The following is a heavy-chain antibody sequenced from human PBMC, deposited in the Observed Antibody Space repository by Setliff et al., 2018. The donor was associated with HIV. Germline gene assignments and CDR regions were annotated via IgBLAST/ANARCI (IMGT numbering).Heavy chain of an antibody. CDR3: ARGLSIFGVAAPGFYSFMYV. CDR2: IHYSGSS. D-gene: IGHD3-3*01. J-gene: IGHJ6*03. V-gene: IGHV4-59*11. CDR1: GGSITGHY. Sequence: SETLSLTCTASGGSITGHYWSWIRQPPGKGLAWIGYIHYSGSSNYNPSLKSRVSISLYTSKKQVSLKLNSVTAADTAVYYCARGLSIFGVAAPGFYSFMYVWGKGTTVTVSS.